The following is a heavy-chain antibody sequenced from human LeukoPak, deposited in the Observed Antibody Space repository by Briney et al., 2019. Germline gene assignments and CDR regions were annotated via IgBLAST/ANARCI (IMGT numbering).Heavy chain of an antibody. CDR1: GYTFTSYA. CDR3: ARGERLPYYYYYMDV. Sequence: ASVKVSCKASGYTFTSYAMNWVRQAPGQGLEWMGWINTNTGNPTYAQGFTGRFVFPLDTSVSTAYLQISSLKAEDTAVYYCARGERLPYYYYYMDVWGKGTTVTVSS. D-gene: IGHD6-25*01. J-gene: IGHJ6*03. V-gene: IGHV7-4-1*02. CDR2: INTNTGNP.